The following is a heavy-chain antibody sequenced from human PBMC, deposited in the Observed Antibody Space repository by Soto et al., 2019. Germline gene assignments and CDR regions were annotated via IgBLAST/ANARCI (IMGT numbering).Heavy chain of an antibody. CDR3: ARDPESCSGGSCVAFDL. V-gene: IGHV3-33*01. J-gene: IGHJ3*01. CDR1: GFTFGRYG. CDR2: IWHDGSQK. D-gene: IGHD2-15*01. Sequence: QVQLVESGGGVVQPGRSLRLSCAASGFTFGRYGMHWVRQAPGKGLEWVAVIWHDGSQKYYADSVKGRFTISREDSDDTLYLRMNSLRAEDTAVYYCARDPESCSGGSCVAFDLWGQGTMVTVSS.